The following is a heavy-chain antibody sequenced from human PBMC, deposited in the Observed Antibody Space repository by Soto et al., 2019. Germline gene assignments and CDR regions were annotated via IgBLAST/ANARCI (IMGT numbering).Heavy chain of an antibody. J-gene: IGHJ3*02. CDR2: IKHSGGT. V-gene: IGHV4-34*02. CDR3: ARAYDYGDPRDALDT. Sequence: QVQLQQWGAGLLKPSETLSLTSAVYGGSFSGYYWNWVRQPPGKGLEWIGKIKHSGGTHYNPSLKFRVSISVDTSKNQVSLRLTSVTAADTAVYYCARAYDYGDPRDALDTWGQGTMVTVSS. D-gene: IGHD4-17*01. CDR1: GGSFSGYY.